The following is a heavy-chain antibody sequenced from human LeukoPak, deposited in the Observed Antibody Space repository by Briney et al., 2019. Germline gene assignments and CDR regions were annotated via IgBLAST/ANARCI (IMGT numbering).Heavy chain of an antibody. D-gene: IGHD3-10*01. Sequence: PSETLSLTCTVSGGSISSSSYYWGWIRQPPGKGLEWIGSIYYSGSTYYNPSLKSRATISVDTSKNQFSLKLTSVTAADTAVYYCARGGVWFGEPFDYWGQGTLVTVSS. CDR1: GGSISSSSYY. J-gene: IGHJ4*02. V-gene: IGHV4-39*07. CDR2: IYYSGST. CDR3: ARGGVWFGEPFDY.